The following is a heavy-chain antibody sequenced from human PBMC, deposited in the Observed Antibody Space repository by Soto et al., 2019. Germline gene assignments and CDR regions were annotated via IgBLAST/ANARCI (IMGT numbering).Heavy chain of an antibody. V-gene: IGHV4-31*03. J-gene: IGHJ6*02. Sequence: PSETLSVTCTVSGGSISSGGYYWSWIRQHPGRGLEWIGYIYYSGSTYYNPSLKRRVTISVDTSKNQFSLKLSSVTAADTAVYYCARGRQPDHYYYYGMDVWGQGTTVTVSS. CDR1: GGSISSGGYY. CDR2: IYYSGST. D-gene: IGHD6-13*01. CDR3: ARGRQPDHYYYYGMDV.